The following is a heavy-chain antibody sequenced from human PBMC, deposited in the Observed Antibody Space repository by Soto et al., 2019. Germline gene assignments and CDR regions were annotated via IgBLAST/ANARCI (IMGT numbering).Heavy chain of an antibody. J-gene: IGHJ4*02. CDR3: ASRDPGTSVDY. CDR1: DSAITTYY. V-gene: IGHV4-4*09. Sequence: SETLSLTCTVSDSAITTYYWSWLRQTPGKGLEWIGEIYRTGSTYYNPSLKSRVTISLDKSENQFSLKVTSLTAADTAVYYCASRDPGTSVDYWGQRTLVTVSS. D-gene: IGHD1-7*01. CDR2: IYRTGST.